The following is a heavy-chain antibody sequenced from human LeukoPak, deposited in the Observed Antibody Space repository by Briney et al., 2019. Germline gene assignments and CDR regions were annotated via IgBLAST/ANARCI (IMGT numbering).Heavy chain of an antibody. Sequence: PSQTLSLTCTVSGGSISSGSYYGSWIRQPAGKGLEWIGRIYTSGSTNYNPSLKSRVTISVDTSKNQFSLKLSSVTAADTAVYYCARGTRHTAMVNWGQGTLVTVSS. J-gene: IGHJ4*02. CDR2: IYTSGST. D-gene: IGHD5-18*01. V-gene: IGHV4-61*02. CDR1: GGSISSGSYY. CDR3: ARGTRHTAMVN.